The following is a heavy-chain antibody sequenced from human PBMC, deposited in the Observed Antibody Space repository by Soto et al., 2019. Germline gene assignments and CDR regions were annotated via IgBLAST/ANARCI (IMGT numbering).Heavy chain of an antibody. D-gene: IGHD2-8*02. V-gene: IGHV3-23*01. CDR1: GFIFNKYA. CDR3: ARDWTGNTCPCLDV. J-gene: IGHJ6*02. CDR2: TGGSGGTT. Sequence: EVQLWEPGGGLVQPGGSLRLSCADSGFIFNKYALTWVRQSPGKGLEWVSTTGGSGGTTYYADSVKGRFTISRDSSKNTLSLQMNSLRVEDTATYYCARDWTGNTCPCLDVWGQGTTVSVSS.